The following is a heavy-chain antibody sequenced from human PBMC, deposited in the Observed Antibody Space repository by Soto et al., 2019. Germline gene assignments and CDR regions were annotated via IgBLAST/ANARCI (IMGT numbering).Heavy chain of an antibody. V-gene: IGHV3-73*02. CDR2: IRSKTNSYAI. J-gene: IGHJ4*02. D-gene: IGHD6-19*01. Sequence: EGQLVESGGGLVQPGGSLKLSCAASGFTFGGSAMHWVRQASGKGLEWVGHIRSKTNSYAIAYAEWVKGRFTITRDDSMNTAYLQMNSLKTEDKAVYFCTRQTDAVQWLVVPTDYNFDYWGQGTLVTVSS. CDR3: TRQTDAVQWLVVPTDYNFDY. CDR1: GFTFGGSA.